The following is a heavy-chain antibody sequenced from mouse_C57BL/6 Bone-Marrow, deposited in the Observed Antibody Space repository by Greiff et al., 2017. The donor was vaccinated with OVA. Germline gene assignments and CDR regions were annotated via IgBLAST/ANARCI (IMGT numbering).Heavy chain of an antibody. CDR1: GYAFSSSW. CDR3: TRGGAY. J-gene: IGHJ3*01. V-gene: IGHV1-82*01. CDR2: IYPGDGDT. Sequence: QVQLQQSGPELVKPGASVKISCKASGYAFSSSWMHWVKQRPGQGLEWIGRIYPGDGDTNYNGKFKGKATLTADKSSSTAYMQLSGLTSDDSAVYFCTRGGAYWGQGTLVTVSA.